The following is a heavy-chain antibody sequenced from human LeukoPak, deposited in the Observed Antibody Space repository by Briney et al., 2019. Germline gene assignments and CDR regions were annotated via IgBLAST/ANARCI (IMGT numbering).Heavy chain of an antibody. V-gene: IGHV4-34*01. Sequence: SETLSRTCAVYGGSFSGYYWSWLRQPPGQGPEWIGEINHSGSTNYNPSLKSRVTISVDTSKNQFSLKLSSVTAADTAVYYCARGTRGFGGAIDYWGQGTLVTVSS. CDR3: ARGTRGFGGAIDY. J-gene: IGHJ4*02. D-gene: IGHD3-10*01. CDR2: INHSGST. CDR1: GGSFSGYY.